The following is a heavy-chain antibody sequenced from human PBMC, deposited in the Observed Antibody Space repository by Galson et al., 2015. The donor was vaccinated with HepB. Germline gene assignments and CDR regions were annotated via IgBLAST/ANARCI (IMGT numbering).Heavy chain of an antibody. Sequence: SLRLSCAASGFTFSNAWMSWVRQAPGKGLEWVGRIKSKTDGGTTDYAAPVKGRFTISRDDSKNTLYLQMNSLKTEDTAVYYCTTDGGSSILWWGLRGYYYYMDVWGKGTTVTVSS. CDR3: TTDGGSSILWWGLRGYYYYMDV. V-gene: IGHV3-15*01. J-gene: IGHJ6*03. CDR2: IKSKTDGGTT. D-gene: IGHD2-21*01. CDR1: GFTFSNAW.